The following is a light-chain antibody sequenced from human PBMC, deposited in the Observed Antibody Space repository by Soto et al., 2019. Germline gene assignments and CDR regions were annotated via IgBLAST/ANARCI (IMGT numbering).Light chain of an antibody. V-gene: IGKV1-12*01. CDR3: KQSKSFPLT. CDR2: AAS. J-gene: IGKJ4*01. CDR1: QGIDRW. Sequence: DIQMTQSPSSLSASVGDRVTITCRASQGIDRWLAWYQQKPGKAPKVLIYAASSLRSGVPSRFSGSGSGTDFSLTISNXQPEDLATYYCKQSKSFPLTFGGGTKVDIK.